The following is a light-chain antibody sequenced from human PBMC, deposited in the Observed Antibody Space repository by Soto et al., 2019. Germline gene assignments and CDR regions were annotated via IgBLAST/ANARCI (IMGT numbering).Light chain of an antibody. CDR2: CAC. J-gene: IGKJ1*01. CDR3: QQDYSTPRA. V-gene: IGKV4-1*01. Sequence: SSQTVFYSSNNKNHLPWYPQIPGQPPKLLFSCACTRESGVPHRFSASGSGTDLTVSIDSLQAEDVAVYYSQQDYSTPRAFGQGTKVDI. CDR1: QTVFYSSNNKNH.